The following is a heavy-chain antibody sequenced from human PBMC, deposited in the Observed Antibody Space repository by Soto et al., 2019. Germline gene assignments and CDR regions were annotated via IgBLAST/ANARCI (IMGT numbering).Heavy chain of an antibody. D-gene: IGHD3-16*01. CDR3: AKALRFTFTTGYYMDV. J-gene: IGHJ6*03. V-gene: IGHV3-23*01. CDR1: GFTVSSYA. CDR2: ISGSGST. Sequence: EVQLLESGGGLVQPGGSLRLSCAASGFTVSSYAMSWVRQAPGKGLAWVSVISGSGSTYSADSVKGRFTISRDSSKNTVYLQMNRLRAEDTAVYDCAKALRFTFTTGYYMDVWGRGTTVTVSS.